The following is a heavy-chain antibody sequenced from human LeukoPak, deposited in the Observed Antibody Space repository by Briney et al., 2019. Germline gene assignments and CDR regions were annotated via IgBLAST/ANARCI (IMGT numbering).Heavy chain of an antibody. D-gene: IGHD1-26*01. CDR3: AKETSSGNFVTIDC. CDR1: GFTFNTYT. J-gene: IGHJ4*02. V-gene: IGHV3-23*01. Sequence: PGGSLRLSCAASGFTFNTYTMNWVRQTPEKGLEWVSAITGDGGGTNHADSVKGRFTIFRDNSKNTLYLQMNSLRAEDTAIYYCAKETSSGNFVTIDCWGQGALVTVSS. CDR2: ITGDGGGT.